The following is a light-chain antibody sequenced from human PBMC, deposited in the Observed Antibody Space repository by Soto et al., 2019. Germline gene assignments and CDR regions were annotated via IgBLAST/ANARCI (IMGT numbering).Light chain of an antibody. V-gene: IGKV1-5*01. J-gene: IGKJ2*01. CDR3: QQYNTYSYT. CDR1: QSINIW. CDR2: DAS. Sequence: DIQMTQSPSTLSASVGDRVTITCRASQSINIWLAWYHQKAGKAPKLLIYDASTLENRVPLRFSGSGSGPDFPLTIIGRQPDDCATYYCQQYNTYSYTFGQGTKLEIK.